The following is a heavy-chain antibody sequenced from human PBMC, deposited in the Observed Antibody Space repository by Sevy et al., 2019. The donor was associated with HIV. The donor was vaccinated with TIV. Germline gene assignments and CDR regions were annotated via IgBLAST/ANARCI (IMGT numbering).Heavy chain of an antibody. Sequence: SETLSLTCTVSGASMNIYYWSWIRQPPGKGLEWIGYIYYSGTTNYNPSLKSRLTISIDTSKNQFSLKLSSVTAADTAVYYCARVGFDWNDVDYRGQGTLVTVSS. CDR1: GASMNIYY. CDR3: ARVGFDWNDVDY. D-gene: IGHD1-1*01. V-gene: IGHV4-59*01. CDR2: IYYSGTT. J-gene: IGHJ4*02.